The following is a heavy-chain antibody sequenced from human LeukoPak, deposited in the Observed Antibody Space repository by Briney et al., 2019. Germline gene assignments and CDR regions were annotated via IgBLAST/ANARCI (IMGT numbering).Heavy chain of an antibody. V-gene: IGHV3-30*02. J-gene: IGHJ4*02. CDR2: IRYDGSNK. CDR1: GFTFSSYG. CDR3: AKVSYYDGSGYYDY. D-gene: IGHD3-22*01. Sequence: GGSLRLSCAASGFTFSSYGMHWVRQAPGKGLEWVAFIRYDGSNKYYADSVRGRFTISRDNSKNTLYLQMNSLRAEDTAVYYCAKVSYYDGSGYYDYWGQGTLVTVSS.